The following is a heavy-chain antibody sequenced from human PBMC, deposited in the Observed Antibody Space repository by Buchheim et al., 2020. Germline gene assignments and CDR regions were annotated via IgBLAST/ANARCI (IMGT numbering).Heavy chain of an antibody. V-gene: IGHV3-74*03. CDR2: IKPDGSVT. CDR1: GLTFSNYW. CDR3: ARQGVGGSGVDF. J-gene: IGHJ4*02. Sequence: EVHLVESGGDLVQPGGSLRLSCAASGLTFSNYWMHWVRQAPGKGLVWVSRIKPDGSVTEYADSVKGRFTISRDDAMNTLYLQMNSLRAEDTAVYYCARQGVGGSGVDFWGQGTL. D-gene: IGHD1-26*01.